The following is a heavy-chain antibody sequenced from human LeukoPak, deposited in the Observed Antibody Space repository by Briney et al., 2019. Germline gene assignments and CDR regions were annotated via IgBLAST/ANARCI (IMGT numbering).Heavy chain of an antibody. Sequence: SETLSLTCAVYGGSFSGYYWSWIRQTPGKGLEWIGEINHSGSTNYNPSLKSRVTISVDTSKNQFSLKLSSVTAADTAVYYCARGPTRITMIVVVNAFDIWGQGTMVTVSS. J-gene: IGHJ3*02. V-gene: IGHV4-34*01. CDR3: ARGPTRITMIVVVNAFDI. D-gene: IGHD3-22*01. CDR2: INHSGST. CDR1: GGSFSGYY.